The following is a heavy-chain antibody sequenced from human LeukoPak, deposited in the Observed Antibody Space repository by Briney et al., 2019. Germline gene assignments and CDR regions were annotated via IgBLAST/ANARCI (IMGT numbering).Heavy chain of an antibody. V-gene: IGHV4-39*01. CDR3: ARQGKVWSGGYYYYYMDV. J-gene: IGHJ6*03. CDR1: GGSISSSSYF. CDR2: IFHGGSV. Sequence: SETLSLTCTVSGGSISSSSYFWGLVRQPPGKGLEWIGSIFHGGSVYYNPSLKSRVTISVDPSKNRFSLKLSSVTAADTAVYYCARQGKVWSGGYYYYYMDVWGKGTTVTVSS. D-gene: IGHD3-10*01.